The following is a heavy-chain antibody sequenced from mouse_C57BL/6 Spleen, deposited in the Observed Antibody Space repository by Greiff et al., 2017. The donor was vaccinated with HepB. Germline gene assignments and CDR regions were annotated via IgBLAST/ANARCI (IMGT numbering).Heavy chain of an antibody. V-gene: IGHV1-82*01. D-gene: IGHD1-1*01. Sequence: QVQLQQSGPELVKPGASVKISCKASGYAFSSSWMNWVKQRPGKGLEWIGRIYPGDGDTNYNGKFKGKATLTADKSSSTAYMQLSSLTSEDSAVYFCARSSGYGGYFDVWGTGTTVTVSS. CDR3: ARSSGYGGYFDV. J-gene: IGHJ1*03. CDR1: GYAFSSSW. CDR2: IYPGDGDT.